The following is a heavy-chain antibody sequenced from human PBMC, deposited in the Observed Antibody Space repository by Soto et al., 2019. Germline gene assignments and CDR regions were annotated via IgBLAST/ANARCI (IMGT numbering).Heavy chain of an antibody. Sequence: EASVKVSCKASGYTFTSYGISWVRQAPGQGLEWMGWISAYNGNTNYAQKLQGRVTMTTDTSTSTAYMELSSLRSEDTAVYYCARDLFEYSSGTQWEYNWFDPWGQGTLVTVSS. D-gene: IGHD6-19*01. CDR2: ISAYNGNT. J-gene: IGHJ5*02. CDR3: ARDLFEYSSGTQWEYNWFDP. CDR1: GYTFTSYG. V-gene: IGHV1-18*01.